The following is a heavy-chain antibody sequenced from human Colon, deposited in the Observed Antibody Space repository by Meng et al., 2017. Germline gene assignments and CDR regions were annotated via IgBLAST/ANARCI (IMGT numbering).Heavy chain of an antibody. V-gene: IGHV3-21*02. CDR2: IGAGGSGT. D-gene: IGHD3-3*01. J-gene: IGHJ4*02. CDR1: GFTFNTYD. Sequence: EVQLVESGGGLVKPGGSLRLSCAASGFTFNTYDMSWFRQAPGKGLEWVATIGAGGSGTPYADSVKGRFTISRDNAKNSLYLQMNSLRAEDTAVYYCASGDDYWGQGTLVTVSS. CDR3: ASGDDY.